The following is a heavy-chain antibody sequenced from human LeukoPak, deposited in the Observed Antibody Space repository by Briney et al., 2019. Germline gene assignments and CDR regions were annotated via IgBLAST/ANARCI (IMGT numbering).Heavy chain of an antibody. CDR2: ITSSGTYI. Sequence: GGSLRLSCATSGFTFNNYNMNCVREAPGRALEWVSSITSSGTYIFYADSVKGRFTISRDNAKNSLYLQMNSLRAEDMALYYCAKGGGGTNYYYMDVWGKGTTVTVSS. D-gene: IGHD1-1*01. CDR1: GFTFNNYN. CDR3: AKGGGGTNYYYMDV. J-gene: IGHJ6*03. V-gene: IGHV3-21*04.